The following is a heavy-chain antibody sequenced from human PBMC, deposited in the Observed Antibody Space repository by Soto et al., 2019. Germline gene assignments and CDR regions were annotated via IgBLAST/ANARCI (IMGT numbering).Heavy chain of an antibody. CDR1: GFTFSAYT. CDR2: ISNAGLNI. D-gene: IGHD5-12*01. J-gene: IGHJ6*02. V-gene: IGHV3-30*14. CDR3: ARDLGGLQSKVDV. Sequence: GGSLRLSCSASGFTFSAYTMHWVRQAPGKGLECVTAISNAGLNIHYADSVKSRFTISRDNSKNTLYLQMNSLRAEDTAVYYCARDLGGLQSKVDVWGQGTTVTVSS.